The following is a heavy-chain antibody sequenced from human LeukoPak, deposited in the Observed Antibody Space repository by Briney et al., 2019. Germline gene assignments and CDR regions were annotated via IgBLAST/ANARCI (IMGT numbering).Heavy chain of an antibody. CDR2: IIPILGIA. V-gene: IGHV1-69*04. CDR3: ARERVVPAAMLLGEPNWFDP. Sequence: SVQVSCQASGGTFSSYAISWVRPAPGQGLEWMGRIIPILGIANYAQKFQGRVTITADKSASTAYMELSSLRSEDTAVYYCARERVVPAAMLLGEPNWFDPWGQGTLVTVSS. D-gene: IGHD2-2*01. CDR1: GGTFSSYA. J-gene: IGHJ5*02.